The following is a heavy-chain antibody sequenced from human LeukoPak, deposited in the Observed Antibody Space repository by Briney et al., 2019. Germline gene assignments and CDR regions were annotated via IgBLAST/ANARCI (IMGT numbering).Heavy chain of an antibody. Sequence: ASVKVSGKASGYTFTSYGISWVRQAPGQGLEWMGWISAYNGNTNYAQKLQGRVTMTTDTSTSTAYTELRSLRSDDTAVYYCARDDYSVTTHYYYYGMDVWGQGTTVTVSS. J-gene: IGHJ6*02. CDR2: ISAYNGNT. D-gene: IGHD4-11*01. V-gene: IGHV1-18*01. CDR1: GYTFTSYG. CDR3: ARDDYSVTTHYYYYGMDV.